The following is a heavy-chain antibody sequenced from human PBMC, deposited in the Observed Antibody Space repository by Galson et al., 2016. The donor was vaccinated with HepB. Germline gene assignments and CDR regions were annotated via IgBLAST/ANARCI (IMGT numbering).Heavy chain of an antibody. D-gene: IGHD4-11*01. CDR1: GFTVSSNY. V-gene: IGHV3-66*01. CDR2: IYSGGST. Sequence: SLRLSCAASGFTVSSNYMSWVRQAPGKGLEWVSVIYSGGSTYYAESVKGRFTISRDNSKNTLYLQMNSLRAEDTAVYYCARVMSVSDAFDIWGQGTMVTVSS. J-gene: IGHJ3*02. CDR3: ARVMSVSDAFDI.